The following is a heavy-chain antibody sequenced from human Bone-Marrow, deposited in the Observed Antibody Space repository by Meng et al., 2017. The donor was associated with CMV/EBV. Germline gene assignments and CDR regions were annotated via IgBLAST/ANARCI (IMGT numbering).Heavy chain of an antibody. CDR2: INSDGSIT. V-gene: IGHV3-74*01. D-gene: IGHD1-26*01. CDR3: ARDALIVGAHPPDY. Sequence: GESLKISCAASGFTLSSYWMHWVRQAPGKGLVWVSRINSDGSITNYADSVKGRFIISRDNAKNTLYLQINSLRDEDTAVYYCARDALIVGAHPPDYWGQGTLVTVSS. CDR1: GFTLSSYW. J-gene: IGHJ4*02.